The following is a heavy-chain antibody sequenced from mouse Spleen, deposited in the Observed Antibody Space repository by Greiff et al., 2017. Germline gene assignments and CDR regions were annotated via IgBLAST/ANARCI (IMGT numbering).Heavy chain of an antibody. CDR2: IDPSDSYT. D-gene: IGHD2-3*01. J-gene: IGHJ4*01. V-gene: IGHV1-50*01. Sequence: QVQLQQPGAELVKPGASVKLSCKASGYTFTSYWMQWVKQRPGQGLEWIGEIDPSDSYTNYNQKFKGKATLTVDTSSSTAYMQLSSLTSEDSAVYYCAIYDGYPMDYWGQGTSVTVSS. CDR3: AIYDGYPMDY. CDR1: GYTFTSYW.